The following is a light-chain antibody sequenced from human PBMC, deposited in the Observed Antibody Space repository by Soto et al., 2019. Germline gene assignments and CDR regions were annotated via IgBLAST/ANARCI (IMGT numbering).Light chain of an antibody. CDR2: GSS. Sequence: ILRAQSPATLPVSPGERATLSCLASQSVGSNLAWFQQKPGQAPRLLIYGSSTRATGVPARFSGSGSGADFTLTISNLQSEDFAVYYCQQYTNWPPIAFGQGTRLEIK. CDR3: QQYTNWPPIA. CDR1: QSVGSN. J-gene: IGKJ5*01. V-gene: IGKV3-15*01.